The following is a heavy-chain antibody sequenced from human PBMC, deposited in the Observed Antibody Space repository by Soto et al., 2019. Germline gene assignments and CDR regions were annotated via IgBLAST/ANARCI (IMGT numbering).Heavy chain of an antibody. J-gene: IGHJ6*01. Sequence: ASVKVSCKASGYIFTGYHMHWVRQAPGQGLEWMGWINPNIGGTKYAQKFQGRVTMTRDTSISTDYLELSSLRSDDTAVYYCAREELPIYYYGMDAGGQRTKVTVS. D-gene: IGHD1-7*01. CDR3: AREELPIYYYGMDA. V-gene: IGHV1-2*02. CDR1: GYIFTGYH. CDR2: INPNIGGT.